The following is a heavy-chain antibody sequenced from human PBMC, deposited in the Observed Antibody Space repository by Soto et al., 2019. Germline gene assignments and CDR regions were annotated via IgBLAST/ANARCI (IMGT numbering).Heavy chain of an antibody. J-gene: IGHJ6*02. D-gene: IGHD3-16*01. CDR2: IIPLFGTT. Sequence: QAQLVQSGAEVKKPGSSVKVSCKASGGTFSTYGISWVRLAPGQGLEWMGAIIPLFGTTKYAQKFQGRVIFTADKSTGTAYMELSSLRSEDTAIFYCARDHQNYAQYYGMDVWDQGTTVTVSS. V-gene: IGHV1-69*06. CDR3: ARDHQNYAQYYGMDV. CDR1: GGTFSTYG.